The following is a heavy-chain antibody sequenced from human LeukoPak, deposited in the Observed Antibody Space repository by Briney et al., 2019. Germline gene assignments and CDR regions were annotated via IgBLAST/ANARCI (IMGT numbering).Heavy chain of an antibody. CDR2: INHSGST. D-gene: IGHD3-3*01. V-gene: IGHV4-34*01. CDR3: ARGRRYDFWSGYYRTPTFDY. Sequence: SETLSLTCAVYGGSFSVYYWSWIRQPPGKGLEWIGEINHSGSTNYNPSLKSRVTISVDTSKNQFSLKLSSVTAADTAVYYCARGRRYDFWSGYYRTPTFDYWGQGTLVTVSS. CDR1: GGSFSVYY. J-gene: IGHJ4*02.